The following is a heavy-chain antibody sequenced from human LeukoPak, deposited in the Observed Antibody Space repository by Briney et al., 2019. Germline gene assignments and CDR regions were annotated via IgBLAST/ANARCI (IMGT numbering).Heavy chain of an antibody. Sequence: SETLSLTCTVSGGSFSSYYWSWIRQPPGKGLEWIGYINYSGSTNYTPSLKSRVTMSVDTSKNQFSLKLSSVTAADTAVYYCARDLQGRSGWYGGRRVNYYDCMDVWGQGTTVTVSS. J-gene: IGHJ6*02. CDR1: GGSFSSYY. CDR3: ARDLQGRSGWYGGRRVNYYDCMDV. V-gene: IGHV4-59*01. D-gene: IGHD6-19*01. CDR2: INYSGST.